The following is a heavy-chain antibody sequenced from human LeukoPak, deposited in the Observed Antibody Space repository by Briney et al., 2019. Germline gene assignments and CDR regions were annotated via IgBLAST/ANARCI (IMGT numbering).Heavy chain of an antibody. J-gene: IGHJ4*02. V-gene: IGHV3-74*01. CDR3: AKDRSGSWYTFDS. CDR1: GFTLGSHL. D-gene: IGHD6-13*01. CDR2: ISPDGTYT. Sequence: PGGSLRLSCAASGFTLGSHLMEWVRQAPGKGLECVSRISPDGTYTHHADSVKGRFTISRDNAQNTLYLQMNILRAEDTALYYCAKDRSGSWYTFDSWGQGTLVSVSS.